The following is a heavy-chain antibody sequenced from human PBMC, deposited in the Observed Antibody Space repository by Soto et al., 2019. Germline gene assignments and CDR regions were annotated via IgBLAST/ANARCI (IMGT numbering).Heavy chain of an antibody. CDR3: ARGGLEPFDY. D-gene: IGHD1-1*01. V-gene: IGHV3-74*02. CDR2: INDYGNTI. J-gene: IGHJ4*02. Sequence: EVQLVESGGGLVQPGGSLRLSCAASGFTLGSNWMHWVRQAPGKGLVWVSGINDYGNTINYADSVERRFTISRDDAKSEVYLQMNNLRAEDTAVYYCARGGLEPFDYWGQGTLVTVSS. CDR1: GFTLGSNW.